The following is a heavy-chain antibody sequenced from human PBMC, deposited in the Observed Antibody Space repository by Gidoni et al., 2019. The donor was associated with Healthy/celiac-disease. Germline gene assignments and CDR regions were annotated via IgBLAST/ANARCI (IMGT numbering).Heavy chain of an antibody. Sequence: QVQLVQSGAEVKKPGSSVKVSCKASGGTFSSYAISWVRQAPGQGLEWMGGIIPIFGTANYAQKFQGRVTITADESTSTAYMELSSLRSEDTAVYYCARGGCSGGSCYSGGYYYYGMDVWGQGTTVTVSS. CDR1: GGTFSSYA. CDR2: IIPIFGTA. D-gene: IGHD2-15*01. V-gene: IGHV1-69*01. J-gene: IGHJ6*02. CDR3: ARGGCSGGSCYSGGYYYYGMDV.